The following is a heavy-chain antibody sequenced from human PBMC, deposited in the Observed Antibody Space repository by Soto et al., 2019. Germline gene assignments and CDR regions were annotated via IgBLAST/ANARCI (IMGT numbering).Heavy chain of an antibody. J-gene: IGHJ5*02. CDR1: GFTFSSYV. D-gene: IGHD3-22*01. V-gene: IGHV3-23*01. CDR2: ISGSGGNT. CDR3: AKEMGDDYDSSGYWFDP. Sequence: PGGSLRLSCAASGFTFSSYVMSWVRQAPWKVLEWVSAISGSGGNTYYADSVKGRFTISRDNSKNTLFLQMNSLRAEDTALYFCAKEMGDDYDSSGYWFDPWGQGALVPVSS.